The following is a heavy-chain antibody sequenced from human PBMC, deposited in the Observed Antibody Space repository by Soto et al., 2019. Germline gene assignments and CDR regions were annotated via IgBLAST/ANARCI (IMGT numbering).Heavy chain of an antibody. CDR1: GGSISSYY. CDR2: IYSSGST. J-gene: IGHJ4*02. CDR3: ARTSSGWYDY. Sequence: ASETLPLTCTVSGGSISSYYRSWIRQPPGKGLEWIGYIYSSGSTNYNPSLKSRVTISVDTSKNQFSLKLSSVTAADTAVYYCARTSSGWYDYWGQGTLVTVSS. V-gene: IGHV4-59*01. D-gene: IGHD6-19*01.